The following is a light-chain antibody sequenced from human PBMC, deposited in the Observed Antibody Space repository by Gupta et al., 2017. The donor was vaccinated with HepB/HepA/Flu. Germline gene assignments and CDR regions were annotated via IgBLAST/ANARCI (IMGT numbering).Light chain of an antibody. J-gene: IGKJ1*01. CDR1: QGIRND. CDR3: LQDYNYPQT. V-gene: IGKV1-6*01. CDR2: GAS. Sequence: AIQITQSSLSLAASVGDRITITCWASQGIRNDIGWYQQKPGKAPKLLIYGASTLESGVPSRFSGSASGAEFILTISSLQPEDFATYYCLQDYNYPQTFGQGTKVEIK.